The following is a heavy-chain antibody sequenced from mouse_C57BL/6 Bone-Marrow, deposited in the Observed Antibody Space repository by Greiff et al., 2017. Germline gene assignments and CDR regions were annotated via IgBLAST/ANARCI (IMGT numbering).Heavy chain of an antibody. CDR3: TRSHYYGRSYLYFDH. Sequence: VQLQQSGTVLARPGASVKMSCKTSGYTFTSYWMHWVKQRPGQGLEWIGAIYPGNSDTSYNQKFKGKAKLTAVTSASTAYMELSSLTNEDSAVYYCTRSHYYGRSYLYFDHWGQGTTLTVSS. D-gene: IGHD1-1*01. V-gene: IGHV1-5*01. CDR2: IYPGNSDT. CDR1: GYTFTSYW. J-gene: IGHJ2*01.